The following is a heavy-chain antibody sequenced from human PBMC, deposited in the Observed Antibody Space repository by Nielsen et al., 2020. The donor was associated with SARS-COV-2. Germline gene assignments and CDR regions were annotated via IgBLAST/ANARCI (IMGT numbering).Heavy chain of an antibody. CDR2: IKSKTDGGTT. D-gene: IGHD1-26*01. CDR1: GFTFSNAW. V-gene: IGHV3-15*01. J-gene: IGHJ4*02. CDR3: TTDPSIVGAPSFDY. Sequence: GESLKISCAASGFTFSNAWMSWVRQAPGKGLEWVGRIKSKTDGGTTDYAAPVKGRFTISRDDSKNTLYLQMNSLKTEDTAVYYCTTDPSIVGAPSFDYWGQGTLVTVSS.